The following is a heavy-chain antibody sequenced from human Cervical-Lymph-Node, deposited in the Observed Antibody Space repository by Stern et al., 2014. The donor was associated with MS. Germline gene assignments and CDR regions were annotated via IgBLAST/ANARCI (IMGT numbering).Heavy chain of an antibody. D-gene: IGHD2-2*01. CDR1: GFSLSFSW. J-gene: IGHJ4*01. V-gene: IGHV3-7*01. CDR2: INPYGTKK. Sequence: EVQLLESGGGFVQPGGSLRLSCTASGFSLSFSWKAWVRQAPGKGLEWLVNINPYGTKKFYVDFVKGRFSIAIDNAENSMSLQVNNLRVEDTAVYYCATQRWAIFDYWGRGTPVTVSP. CDR3: ATQRWAIFDY.